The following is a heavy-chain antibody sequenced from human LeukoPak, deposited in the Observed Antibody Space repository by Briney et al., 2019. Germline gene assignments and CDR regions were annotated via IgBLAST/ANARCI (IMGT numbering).Heavy chain of an antibody. CDR2: INPNSGDT. J-gene: IGHJ4*02. D-gene: IGHD2-8*01. V-gene: IGHV1-2*02. CDR3: ARGLMSAVRVGYFDY. CDR1: GYTFTVYY. Sequence: ASVTLSCTASGYTFTVYYIHWVRHSPGQGLEWLGLINPNSGDTNFAQKFHGSVTITRDTSITTAYMELYRLKSDDTAVYDCARGLMSAVRVGYFDYWGQGTLVIVSS.